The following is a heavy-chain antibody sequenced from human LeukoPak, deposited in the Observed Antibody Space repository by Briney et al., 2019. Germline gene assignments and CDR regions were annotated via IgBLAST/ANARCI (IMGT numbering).Heavy chain of an antibody. V-gene: IGHV3-9*01. J-gene: IGHJ4*02. CDR3: VKDSSAWSRGRLDY. Sequence: QAGGSLRLSCAASGFTFDDYAMYWVRQAPGKGLEWVSGISWNSGSIAYADSVKGRFTVSRDNAKNSLYLQMNSLRAEDTALYYCVKDSSAWSRGRLDYWGQGTLVTVSS. CDR2: ISWNSGSI. D-gene: IGHD6-19*01. CDR1: GFTFDDYA.